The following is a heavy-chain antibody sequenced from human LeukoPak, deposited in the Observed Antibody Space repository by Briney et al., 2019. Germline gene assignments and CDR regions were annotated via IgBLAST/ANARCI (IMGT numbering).Heavy chain of an antibody. J-gene: IGHJ4*02. V-gene: IGHV5-51*01. D-gene: IGHD3-10*01. Sequence: GESLKISCKGSGYSFTSYWIGWVRQMPGKGLEWMGIIYPGDSDTRYSPSFQGQVTISADKSISTAYLQWSSLKASDTAMYYCARHPPHYYGSGSYDYWGQGTLVTVSS. CDR2: IYPGDSDT. CDR1: GYSFTSYW. CDR3: ARHPPHYYGSGSYDY.